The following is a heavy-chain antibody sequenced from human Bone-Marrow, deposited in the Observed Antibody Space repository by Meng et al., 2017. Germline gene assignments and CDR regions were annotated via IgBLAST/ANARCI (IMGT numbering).Heavy chain of an antibody. Sequence: GESLKISCAASGFTFSSYSMNWVRQAPGKGLEWVSSISSSSSYIYYADSVKGRFTITRDNAKNSLYLRMNSLRAEDTAVYYCARDPRRGDYWGQGTLVTVSS. CDR3: ARDPRRGDY. CDR1: GFTFSSYS. CDR2: ISSSSSYI. D-gene: IGHD3-10*01. V-gene: IGHV3-21*01. J-gene: IGHJ4*02.